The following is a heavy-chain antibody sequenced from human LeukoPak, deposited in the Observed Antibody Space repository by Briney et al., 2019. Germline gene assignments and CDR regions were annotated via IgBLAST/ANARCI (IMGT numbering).Heavy chain of an antibody. J-gene: IGHJ4*02. Sequence: GSLRLSCAASGFTFNRHGMNWVRQAPGKGLEWVSGFTGSGDSTYYADSVKGRFTISRDNSKNTLYLQMNSLRAEDTAVYYCAKRFRGTSGLYYFDSWGQGTLVTVSS. CDR1: GFTFNRHG. D-gene: IGHD2/OR15-2a*01. V-gene: IGHV3-23*01. CDR2: FTGSGDST. CDR3: AKRFRGTSGLYYFDS.